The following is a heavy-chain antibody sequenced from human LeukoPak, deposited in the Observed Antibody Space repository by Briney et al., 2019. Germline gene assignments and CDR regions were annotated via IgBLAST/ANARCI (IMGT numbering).Heavy chain of an antibody. D-gene: IGHD3-22*01. CDR1: GFTFSSYS. CDR3: ARGGMIGLLLHYFDY. J-gene: IGHJ4*02. Sequence: GGSLRLSCAASGFTFSSYSMNWVRQAPGKGLEWVSSISSSSSYIYYADSVKGRFTISRDNAKNSLYLQMNSLSAEDTAVYYCARGGMIGLLLHYFDYWGQGTLVTVSS. CDR2: ISSSSSYI. V-gene: IGHV3-21*01.